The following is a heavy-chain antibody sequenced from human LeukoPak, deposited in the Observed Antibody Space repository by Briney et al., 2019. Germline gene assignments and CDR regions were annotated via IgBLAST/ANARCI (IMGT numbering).Heavy chain of an antibody. J-gene: IGHJ6*03. CDR1: GYSISSGYY. CDR2: IYHSGST. CDR3: ASPAMAFIDQGRYNYYYYMDV. D-gene: IGHD5-18*01. V-gene: IGHV4-38-2*02. Sequence: SETLSLTCTVSGYSISSGYYWGWIRQPPGKGLEWIGSIYHSGSTYYNPSLKSRVTISVDTSKNQFSLKLSSVTAADTAVYYCASPAMAFIDQGRYNYYYYMDVWGKGTTVTVSS.